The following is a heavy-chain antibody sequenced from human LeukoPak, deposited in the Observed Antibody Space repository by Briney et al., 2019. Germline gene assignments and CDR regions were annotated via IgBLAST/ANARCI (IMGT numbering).Heavy chain of an antibody. V-gene: IGHV4-39*07. CDR3: ARDQGALRYYPEGWFDH. CDR1: GGSISSSSYY. Sequence: AETLSLTCTVSGGSISSSSYYWGWIRQPPGKGLEWIGSIYYSGSTYYNPSLKSRVTISVDTSKNQFSLKLSSVTAADTAVYYCARDQGALRYYPEGWFDHWGQGTLVTVSS. J-gene: IGHJ5*02. D-gene: IGHD3-9*01. CDR2: IYYSGST.